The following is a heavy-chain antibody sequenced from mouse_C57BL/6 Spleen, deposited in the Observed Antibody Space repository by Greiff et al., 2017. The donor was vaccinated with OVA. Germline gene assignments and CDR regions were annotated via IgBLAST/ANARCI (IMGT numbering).Heavy chain of an antibody. D-gene: IGHD1-1*01. CDR1: GYAFTNYL. J-gene: IGHJ2*01. Sequence: QVQLQQSGAELVRPGTSVKVSCKASGYAFTNYLIEWVKQRPGQGLEWIGVINPGSGGTNYNEKFKGKATLTADKSSSTAYMQLSSLTSEDSAVYFCARGTTVVATNFDYWGQGTTLTVSS. V-gene: IGHV1-54*01. CDR2: INPGSGGT. CDR3: ARGTTVVATNFDY.